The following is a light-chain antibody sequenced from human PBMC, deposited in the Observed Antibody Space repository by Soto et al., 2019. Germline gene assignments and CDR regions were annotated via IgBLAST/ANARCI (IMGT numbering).Light chain of an antibody. Sequence: DIQLTQSPSVLSASVGDRVTITCRASQGINSYLAWYQQKPGKVPKLLIYAASTLRSGVPSRFSGSGSGTEFPLTISSLQPEDFATYYCQQLNSYPRTFGQGTKVEIK. J-gene: IGKJ1*01. CDR2: AAS. CDR3: QQLNSYPRT. CDR1: QGINSY. V-gene: IGKV1-9*01.